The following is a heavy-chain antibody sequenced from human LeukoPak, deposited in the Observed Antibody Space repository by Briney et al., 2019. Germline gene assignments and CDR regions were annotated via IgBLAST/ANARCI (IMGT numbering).Heavy chain of an antibody. J-gene: IGHJ4*02. CDR1: GFTFSSYW. CDR3: ARDRVYYYGSGSYWGPDY. D-gene: IGHD3-10*01. Sequence: GGSLRLSCEASGFTFSSYWMHWVRQAPGKGLVGVSRINSDGSSTNYADSVKGRFTISRDNAKNTLYLQMNSLRAEDTAVYYCARDRVYYYGSGSYWGPDYWGQGTLVTVSS. CDR2: INSDGSST. V-gene: IGHV3-74*01.